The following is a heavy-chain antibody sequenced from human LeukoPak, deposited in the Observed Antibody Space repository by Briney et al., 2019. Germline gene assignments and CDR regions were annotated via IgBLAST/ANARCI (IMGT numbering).Heavy chain of an antibody. CDR2: IYYTGTT. J-gene: IGHJ4*02. Sequence: PSETLSLTCTVSGGSISSYYWSWIRQPPGKGLEWIGTIYYTGTTYYNPSLQSRVTISVDTSNNQFSLNLFSVTAADTAVYYCARARSGTAGNRPYYFDFWGQGALVTVSS. CDR1: GGSISSYY. D-gene: IGHD1-14*01. V-gene: IGHV4-59*12. CDR3: ARARSGTAGNRPYYFDF.